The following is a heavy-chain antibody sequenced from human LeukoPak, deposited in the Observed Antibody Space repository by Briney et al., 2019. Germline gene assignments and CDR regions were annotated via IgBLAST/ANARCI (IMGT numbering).Heavy chain of an antibody. J-gene: IGHJ5*02. CDR2: INPNSGGT. V-gene: IGHV1-2*02. CDR1: GYTFTGYY. CDR3: ARIKVSGITMVRGGGFDP. Sequence: ASVKVSCKASGYTFTGYYMHWVRQAPGQGLEWIGSINPNSGGTNYAQKFQGRVTMTRDTSISTAYMELSRLRSDDTAVYYCARIKVSGITMVRGGGFDPWGQGTLVTVSS. D-gene: IGHD3-10*01.